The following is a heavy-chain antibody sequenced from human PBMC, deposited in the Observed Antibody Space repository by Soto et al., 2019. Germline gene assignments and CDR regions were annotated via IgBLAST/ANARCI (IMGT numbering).Heavy chain of an antibody. Sequence: QVQLQESGPGLVKPSQTLSLTCTVSGGSINGGIYYWNWIRQHPGKGLEWIGYIYYSGSTYYNPSLKSRVTISVDTSKTQSSLRLSSVTAADTAVYYCARDGYIYGSNAFHIWGHGTMVTVSS. D-gene: IGHD5-18*01. V-gene: IGHV4-31*03. CDR1: GGSINGGIYY. J-gene: IGHJ3*02. CDR2: IYYSGST. CDR3: ARDGYIYGSNAFHI.